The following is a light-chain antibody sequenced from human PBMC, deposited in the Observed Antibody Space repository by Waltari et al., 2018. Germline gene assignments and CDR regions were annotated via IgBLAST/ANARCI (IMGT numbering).Light chain of an antibody. CDR3: QQYDVSVLT. Sequence: IVLTRSPDSLCLSPGERATLTCRASQSVSNIDLVWLQQKPGQAPRLVLYGTSHRATGFPDRFSGTGSGTDFTLTISTLEAADFAMYYCQQYDVSVLTFGGGPKVEL. J-gene: IGKJ4*01. CDR1: QSVSNID. CDR2: GTS. V-gene: IGKV3-20*01.